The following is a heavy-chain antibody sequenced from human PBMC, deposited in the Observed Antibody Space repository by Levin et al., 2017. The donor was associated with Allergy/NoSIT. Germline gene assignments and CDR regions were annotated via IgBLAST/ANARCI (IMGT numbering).Heavy chain of an antibody. V-gene: IGHV3-9*01. CDR3: AKDINPDSSGPFDY. CDR1: GFTFDDYA. CDR2: ISWNSGSI. D-gene: IGHD6-19*01. J-gene: IGHJ4*02. Sequence: SLKISCAASGFTFDDYAMHWVRQAPGKGLEWVSGISWNSGSIGYADSVKGRFTISRDNAKNSLYLQMNSLRAEDTALYYCAKDINPDSSGPFDYWGQGTLVTVSS.